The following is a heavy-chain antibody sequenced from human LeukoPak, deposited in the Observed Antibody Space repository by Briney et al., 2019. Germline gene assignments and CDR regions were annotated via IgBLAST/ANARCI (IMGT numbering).Heavy chain of an antibody. Sequence: ASVKVSCKASGGTFSSYAISWVRQAPGQGLEWMGRIIPILGIANYAQKFQGRVTITAGKSTSTAYMELSSLRSEDTAVYYCARADSVDYYDSSGYPDYWGQGTLVTVSS. D-gene: IGHD3-22*01. V-gene: IGHV1-69*04. J-gene: IGHJ4*02. CDR2: IIPILGIA. CDR3: ARADSVDYYDSSGYPDY. CDR1: GGTFSSYA.